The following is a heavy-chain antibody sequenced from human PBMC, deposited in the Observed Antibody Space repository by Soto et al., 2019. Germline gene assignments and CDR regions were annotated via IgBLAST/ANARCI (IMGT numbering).Heavy chain of an antibody. J-gene: IGHJ4*02. Sequence: GGSLRLSCAASGFTVGSNYMSWVRQAPGKGLEWVSVIYSGGSTYYADSVKGRLTISRDNSKNTLYLQMNSLRAEDAAVYYCAREVDDSSGSGFDYWGQGTLVTVSS. CDR2: IYSGGST. CDR1: GFTVGSNY. V-gene: IGHV3-53*01. CDR3: AREVDDSSGSGFDY. D-gene: IGHD3-22*01.